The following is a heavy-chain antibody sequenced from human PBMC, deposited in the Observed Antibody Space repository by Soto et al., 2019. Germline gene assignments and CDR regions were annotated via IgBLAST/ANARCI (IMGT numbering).Heavy chain of an antibody. CDR2: ISSSGSTI. J-gene: IGHJ4*02. V-gene: IGHV3-48*03. D-gene: IGHD3-16*01. CDR3: ARAASYYDYVWGSSGGVY. Sequence: EVQLVESGGGLVQPGGSLRLSCAASGFTFSSYEMNWDRQAPGKGLEWVSYISSSGSTIYYADSVKGRFTISRDNAKNSLYLRMNSLSAEATAVYYCARAASYYDYVWGSSGGVYWGQGTLVTVSS. CDR1: GFTFSSYE.